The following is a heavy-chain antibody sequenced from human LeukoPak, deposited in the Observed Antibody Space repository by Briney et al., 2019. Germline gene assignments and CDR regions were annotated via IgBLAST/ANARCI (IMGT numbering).Heavy chain of an antibody. CDR1: GFTFSNYA. J-gene: IGHJ4*02. Sequence: PGGSLRLSCAASGFTFSNYAMSWVRQAPGKGLEWVSAISGSGGSTYYADSVKGRFTISRDNSKNTLYLQMNSLRAEDTAVYYCAKADSSGWFLSPDYWGQGTLVTVSS. V-gene: IGHV3-23*01. CDR3: AKADSSGWFLSPDY. CDR2: ISGSGGST. D-gene: IGHD6-19*01.